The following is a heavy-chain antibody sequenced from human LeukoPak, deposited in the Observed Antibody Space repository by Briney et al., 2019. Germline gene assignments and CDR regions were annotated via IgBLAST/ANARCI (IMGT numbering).Heavy chain of an antibody. Sequence: GGSLRLSCAASGFTFDSYGINWVRQAPGKGLEWVSGISPSGGTPYYADSVKGRFTISRDNSKNTVYLQMNSLRAEDTALYYCAKRAGATGGTFDSWGQGTLVTVSS. CDR2: ISPSGGTP. D-gene: IGHD1-26*01. J-gene: IGHJ4*02. CDR3: AKRAGATGGTFDS. CDR1: GFTFDSYG. V-gene: IGHV3-23*01.